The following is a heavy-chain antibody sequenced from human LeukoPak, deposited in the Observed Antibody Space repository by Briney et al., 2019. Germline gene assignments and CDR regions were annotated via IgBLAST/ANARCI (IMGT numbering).Heavy chain of an antibody. J-gene: IGHJ4*02. CDR1: GFTFSRYG. Sequence: GGSLRLSCAASGFTFSRYGMHWVRQAPGKGLEWVAVISYDGGNKYYADSVKGRFTISRDNSKSTLYLQMNSLRAEDTAVYYCARGSTYYDSSGQVPFDYWGQGTLVTVSS. D-gene: IGHD3-22*01. V-gene: IGHV3-30*03. CDR3: ARGSTYYDSSGQVPFDY. CDR2: ISYDGGNK.